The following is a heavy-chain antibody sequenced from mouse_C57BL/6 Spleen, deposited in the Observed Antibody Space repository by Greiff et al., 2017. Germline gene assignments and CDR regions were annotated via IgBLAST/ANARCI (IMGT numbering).Heavy chain of an antibody. V-gene: IGHV1-15*01. CDR2: IDPETGGT. Sequence: QVQLQQSGAELVRPGASVTLSCKASGYTFTDYEMHWVKQTPVHGLEWIGAIDPETGGTAYNQKFKGKAILTADKSSRTAYMELRSLTSEDSAVYYCTRSGLTGTKEYYFDYWGQGTTLTVSS. CDR3: TRSGLTGTKEYYFDY. D-gene: IGHD4-1*01. CDR1: GYTFTDYE. J-gene: IGHJ2*01.